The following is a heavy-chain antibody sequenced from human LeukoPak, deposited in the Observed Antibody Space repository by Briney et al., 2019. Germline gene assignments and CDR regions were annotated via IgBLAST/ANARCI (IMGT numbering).Heavy chain of an antibody. J-gene: IGHJ6*03. CDR1: GYRVTSYG. CDR3: ARHSVPSANAYYMDV. D-gene: IGHD5/OR15-5a*01. CDR2: IYPGDSDT. V-gene: IGHV5-51*01. Sequence: KSGESLKISCKGSGYRVTSYGSGGVRQIPGKGREWMGIIYPGDSDTRYSPSFQGQVTMSADKSISPAYLQWSSLQASDTAMYYCARHSVPSANAYYMDVWGKGTTVTVSS.